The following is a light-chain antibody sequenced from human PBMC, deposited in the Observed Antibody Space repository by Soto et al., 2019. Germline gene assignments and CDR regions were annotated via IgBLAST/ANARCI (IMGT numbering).Light chain of an antibody. V-gene: IGKV1-9*01. Sequence: IQLTQSPSSLSASVGDRVTITCRASQDISNYLAWYQQKPGKAPKLLIYTASTLQSGVPSRFSGSESGTDFTLTINSLQPEDFATYYCQQLNSYPLTFGGGTQVEIK. J-gene: IGKJ4*01. CDR2: TAS. CDR1: QDISNY. CDR3: QQLNSYPLT.